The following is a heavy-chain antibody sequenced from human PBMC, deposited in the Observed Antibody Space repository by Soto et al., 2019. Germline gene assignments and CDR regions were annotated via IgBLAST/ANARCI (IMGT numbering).Heavy chain of an antibody. V-gene: IGHV3-15*01. D-gene: IGHD4-17*01. CDR2: IKSKTDGGTT. J-gene: IGHJ4*02. CDR3: TTFYDDYGDYVSDY. Sequence: VGSLRLSCAASGFTFSNAWMSWVRQAPGKGLEWVGRIKSKTDGGTTDYAAPVKGRFTISRDDSKNTLYLQMNSLKTEDTAVYYCTTFYDDYGDYVSDYWGQGTLVTVSS. CDR1: GFTFSNAW.